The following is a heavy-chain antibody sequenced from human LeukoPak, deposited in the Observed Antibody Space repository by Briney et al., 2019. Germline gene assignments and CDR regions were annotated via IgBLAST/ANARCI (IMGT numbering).Heavy chain of an antibody. J-gene: IGHJ5*02. V-gene: IGHV4-39*01. D-gene: IGHD2-2*01. CDR2: IYYSGST. CDR3: ARRTVVPAAMFWFDP. CDR1: GFTFSSYA. Sequence: GSLRLSCAASGFTFSSYAMSWARQPPGKGLEWIGSIYYSGSTYYNPSLKSRVTISVDTSKNQFSLKLSSVTAADTAVYYCARRTVVPAAMFWFDPWGQGTLVTVSS.